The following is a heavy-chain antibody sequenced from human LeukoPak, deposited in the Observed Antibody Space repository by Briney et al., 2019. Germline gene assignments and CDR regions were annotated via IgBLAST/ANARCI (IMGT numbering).Heavy chain of an antibody. CDR1: GFTFSSYT. CDR3: ARDRRIVIVPAALVGAFDY. V-gene: IGHV3-30*04. J-gene: IGHJ4*02. CDR2: ISYGGSNK. Sequence: GRSLRLSCAASGFTFSSYTMHWVRQAPGKGLEWVAVISYGGSNKYYADSVKGRFTISRDNSKNTLYLQMNSLRAEDTAVYYCARDRRIVIVPAALVGAFDYWGQGTLVTVSS. D-gene: IGHD2-2*01.